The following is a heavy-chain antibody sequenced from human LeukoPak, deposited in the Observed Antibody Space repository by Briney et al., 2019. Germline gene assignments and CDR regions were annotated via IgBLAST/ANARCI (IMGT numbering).Heavy chain of an antibody. Sequence: SETLSLTCSVSGGSISSGAYYWTWIRQHPGKGLEWIGYIYYSGSTYYNPSLKSRVTISVDTSKNQFSLKLSSVTAADTAVYYCARAVVVPAVLFDYWGQGTLVTVSS. CDR3: ARAVVVPAVLFDY. CDR2: IYYSGST. CDR1: GGSISSGAYY. D-gene: IGHD2-2*01. J-gene: IGHJ4*02. V-gene: IGHV4-31*03.